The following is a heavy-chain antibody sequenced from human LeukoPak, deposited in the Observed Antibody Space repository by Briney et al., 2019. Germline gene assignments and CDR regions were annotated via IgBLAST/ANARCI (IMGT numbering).Heavy chain of an antibody. V-gene: IGHV4-34*01. Sequence: PSETLSLTCAVYGGSFSGYYWSWIRQPPGKGLEWIGEINHSGSTNYNPSLKSRVTISVDTSKNQFSLKLSSVTAADTAVCYCARGPQLLWNYYYYGMDVWGQGTTVTVSS. CDR2: INHSGST. D-gene: IGHD2-2*01. CDR1: GGSFSGYY. CDR3: ARGPQLLWNYYYYGMDV. J-gene: IGHJ6*02.